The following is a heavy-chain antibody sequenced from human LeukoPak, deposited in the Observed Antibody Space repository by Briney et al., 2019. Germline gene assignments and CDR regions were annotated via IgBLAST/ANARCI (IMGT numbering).Heavy chain of an antibody. CDR3: ARGPEWLLYGDVFDI. J-gene: IGHJ3*02. D-gene: IGHD3-3*01. Sequence: PGGSLRLSCVASGFTFSTYWMSWVRQAPGKGLEWVANIKQDGSEKYYVDSVKGRFTISRDNAKNSLYLQMNSLRAEDTAVYYCARGPEWLLYGDVFDIWGQGTMVTVSS. CDR1: GFTFSTYW. CDR2: IKQDGSEK. V-gene: IGHV3-7*03.